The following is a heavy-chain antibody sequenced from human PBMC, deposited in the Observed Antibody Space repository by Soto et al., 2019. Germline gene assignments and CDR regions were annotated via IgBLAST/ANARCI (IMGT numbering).Heavy chain of an antibody. J-gene: IGHJ4*02. CDR3: ARDTAMALPDA. CDR1: GYTFTSYA. V-gene: IGHV1-18*01. D-gene: IGHD5-18*01. CDR2: INPYNGNT. Sequence: QVQLVQYGTEVKKPGASVKVSCKASGYTFTSYAISWVRQAPGQGLEWMGWINPYNGNTNYAQKLKGRVTMTTDTSTSTAYLELRSLRSDDTAVYYCARDTAMALPDAWGQGTLVTVSS.